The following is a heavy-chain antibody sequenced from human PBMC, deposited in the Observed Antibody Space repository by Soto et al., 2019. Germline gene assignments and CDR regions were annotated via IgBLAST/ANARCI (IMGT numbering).Heavy chain of an antibody. CDR1: GGSISSYY. Sequence: SETLSLTCTVSGGSISSYYWSWIRQPPGKGLEWIGYIYYSGSTNYNPSLKSRVTISVDTSKNQFSLKLSSVTAADTAVYYCARDRGYSFDYWGRGTLVTVSS. J-gene: IGHJ4*02. V-gene: IGHV4-59*01. CDR3: ARDRGYSFDY. D-gene: IGHD5-18*01. CDR2: IYYSGST.